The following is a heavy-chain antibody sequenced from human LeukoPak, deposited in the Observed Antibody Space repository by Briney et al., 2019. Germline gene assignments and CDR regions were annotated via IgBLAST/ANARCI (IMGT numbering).Heavy chain of an antibody. V-gene: IGHV4-59*01. J-gene: IGHJ3*02. CDR2: IYYSGST. CDR3: AGSGDTIGAFDI. D-gene: IGHD3-10*01. CDR1: GGSISSYY. Sequence: SETLSLTCTVSGGSISSYYWSRIRQPPGKGLEWIGYIYYSGSTNYNPSLKSRVTISVDTSKNQFSLKLSSVTAADTAVYYCAGSGDTIGAFDIWGQGTMVTVSS.